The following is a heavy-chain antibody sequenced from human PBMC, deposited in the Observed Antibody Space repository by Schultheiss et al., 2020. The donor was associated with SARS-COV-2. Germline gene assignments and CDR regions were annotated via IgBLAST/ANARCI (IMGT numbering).Heavy chain of an antibody. J-gene: IGHJ4*02. CDR2: IYYSGST. Sequence: SQTLSLTCAVYGGSFSGYYWGWIRQPPGKGLEWIGSIYYSGSTYYNPSLKSRVTISVDTSKNQFSLKLSSVTAADTAVYYCARFYYYDSSGSGAYYWGQGTLVTVSS. D-gene: IGHD3-22*01. CDR3: ARFYYYDSSGSGAYY. CDR1: GGSFSGYY. V-gene: IGHV4-39*01.